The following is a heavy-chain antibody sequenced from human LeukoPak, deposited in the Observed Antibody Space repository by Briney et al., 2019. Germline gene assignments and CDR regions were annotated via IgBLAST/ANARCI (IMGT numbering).Heavy chain of an antibody. V-gene: IGHV3-48*04. J-gene: IGHJ4*02. CDR1: GFTFSSYS. CDR2: IRSSSSTI. CDR3: ARMNYISSGWGAPFDY. D-gene: IGHD1-7*01. Sequence: GGSLRLSCTASGFTFSSYSMNWVRQAPGKGLEWISYIRSSSSTIYYADSMKGRFTISGDNAKNSLYLQMNSLRAEDTAVYYCARMNYISSGWGAPFDYWGQGTLVTVSS.